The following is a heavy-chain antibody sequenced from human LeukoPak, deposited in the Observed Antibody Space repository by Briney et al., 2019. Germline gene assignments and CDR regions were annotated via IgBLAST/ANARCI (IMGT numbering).Heavy chain of an antibody. V-gene: IGHV6-1*01. CDR3: ARWGYCSGGSCYASDYYYYMDV. CDR2: TYYRSKWYN. J-gene: IGHJ6*03. D-gene: IGHD2-15*01. Sequence: SQTLSLTCAISGDSVSSSNAAWNWIRQSPLRGLEWLGRTYYRSKWYNDYAVSVRGRITINPDTSKDQFSLQLNSVTPEDTAVYYCARWGYCSGGSCYASDYYYYMDVWGKGTTVTVSS. CDR1: GDSVSSSNAA.